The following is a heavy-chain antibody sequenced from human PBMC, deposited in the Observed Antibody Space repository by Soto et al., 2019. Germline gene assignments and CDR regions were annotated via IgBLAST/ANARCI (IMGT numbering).Heavy chain of an antibody. J-gene: IGHJ4*02. CDR3: ARDVDSSGYYPDY. D-gene: IGHD3-22*01. CDR2: ISSSSSYI. V-gene: IGHV3-21*01. Sequence: PVGSLRLSCAASGFTFSSYSMNWVRQAPGKGLEWVSSISSSSSYIYYADSVKGRFTISRDNAKNSLYLQMNSLRAEDTAVYYCARDVDSSGYYPDYWGQGTLVTVSS. CDR1: GFTFSSYS.